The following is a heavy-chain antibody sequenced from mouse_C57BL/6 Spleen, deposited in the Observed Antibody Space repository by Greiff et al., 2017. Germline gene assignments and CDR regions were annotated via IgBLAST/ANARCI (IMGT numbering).Heavy chain of an antibody. D-gene: IGHD1-1*01. V-gene: IGHV1-50*01. CDR3: ARRSYYYYAMDY. Sequence: QVHVKQPGAELVKPGASVKLSCKASGYTFTSYWMQWVKQRPGQGLEWIGEIDPSDSSTNYTQKFKGKATLTVDTSSSTAYMQLSSLTSEDSAVYYCARRSYYYYAMDYWGQGTSVTVSS. CDR1: GYTFTSYW. CDR2: IDPSDSST. J-gene: IGHJ4*01.